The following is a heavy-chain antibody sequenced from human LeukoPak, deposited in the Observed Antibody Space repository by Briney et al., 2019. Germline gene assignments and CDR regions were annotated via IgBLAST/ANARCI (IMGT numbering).Heavy chain of an antibody. CDR1: GFTLCSFV. J-gene: IGHJ6*02. CDR2: ISRNGGST. D-gene: IGHD5-12*01. Sequence: GGSLRLSCSASGFTLCSFVMHWARQSPRKGLEYVSAISRNGGSTYYVFPVKGRFTISRDNSKDTLYLQMNSLRVECMAVYNCVKGHGGGRYSGYDLSRSYFGFDVWGQGTTVTVSS. CDR3: VKGHGGGRYSGYDLSRSYFGFDV. V-gene: IGHV3-64D*08.